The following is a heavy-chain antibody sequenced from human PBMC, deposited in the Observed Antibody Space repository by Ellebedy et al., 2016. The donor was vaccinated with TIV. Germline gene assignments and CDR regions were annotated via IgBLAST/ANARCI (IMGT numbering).Heavy chain of an antibody. CDR3: ARGPGKAARPGYYYGMDV. Sequence: MPSETLSLTCTVPRVSISSYYWSWIRQPPGKGLEWIGYINYSGSTNYNPSLKSRVTISVDTSKNKFSLKLSSVTAADTAVYYCARGPGKAARPGYYYGMDVWGQGTTVTVSS. V-gene: IGHV4-59*01. CDR1: RVSISSYY. D-gene: IGHD6-6*01. CDR2: INYSGST. J-gene: IGHJ6*02.